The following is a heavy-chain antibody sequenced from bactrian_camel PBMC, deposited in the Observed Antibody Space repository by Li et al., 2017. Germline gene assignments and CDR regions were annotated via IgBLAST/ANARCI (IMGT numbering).Heavy chain of an antibody. CDR3: AADRRSDAACYAEAGTDFAY. D-gene: IGHD1*01. Sequence: HVQLVESGGGSVQAGGSLRLSCAASGSGYISGTYCLGWFRQAPGKEREGVAAIYTEGRPEYSASVRGRFTISRDNAENTLSLQMNTLRPEDTAMYYCAADRRSDAACYAEAGTDFAYWGQGTQVTVS. CDR2: IYTEGRP. J-gene: IGHJ4*01. V-gene: IGHV3S53*01. CDR1: GSGYISGTYC.